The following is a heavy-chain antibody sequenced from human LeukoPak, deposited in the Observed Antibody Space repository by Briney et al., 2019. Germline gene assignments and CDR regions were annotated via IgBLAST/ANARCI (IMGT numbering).Heavy chain of an antibody. CDR1: GYTFTSYA. CDR2: IIPIFGTA. CDR3: ARGTGCLGDCYSYFDY. J-gene: IGHJ4*02. V-gene: IGHV1-69*13. D-gene: IGHD2-21*02. Sequence: ASVKVSCKASGYTFTSYAISWVRQAPGQGLEWMGGIIPIFGTANYAQKFQGRVTITADESTSTAYMELSSLRSEDTAVYYCARGTGCLGDCYSYFDYWGQGTLVTVSS.